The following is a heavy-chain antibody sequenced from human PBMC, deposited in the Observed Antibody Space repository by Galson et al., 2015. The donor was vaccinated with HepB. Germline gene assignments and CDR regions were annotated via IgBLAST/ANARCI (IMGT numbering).Heavy chain of an antibody. CDR3: TYYYDSSGYST. CDR2: INAGNGNT. V-gene: IGHV1-3*01. J-gene: IGHJ5*02. Sequence: VKVSCKASGYTFTSYAMHWVRQAPGQRLEWMGWINAGNGNTKYSQKFQGRVTITRDTSASTAYMELSSLRSEDTAVYYCTYYYDSSGYSTWGQGTLVTVSS. D-gene: IGHD3-22*01. CDR1: GYTFTSYA.